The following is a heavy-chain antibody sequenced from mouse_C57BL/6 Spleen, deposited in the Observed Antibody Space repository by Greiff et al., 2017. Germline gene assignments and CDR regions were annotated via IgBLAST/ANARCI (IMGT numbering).Heavy chain of an antibody. CDR1: GYTFTSYW. J-gene: IGHJ4*01. CDR2: IYPSDSET. V-gene: IGHV1-61*01. CDR3: ARLNFYTMDY. Sequence: QVQLQQPRAELVRPGSSVKLSCKASGYTFTSYWMDWVKQRPGQGLEWIGNIYPSDSETHYNQKFKDKATLTVDKSSSTAYMQLSSLTSEDSAVYYCARLNFYTMDYWGQGTSVTVSS.